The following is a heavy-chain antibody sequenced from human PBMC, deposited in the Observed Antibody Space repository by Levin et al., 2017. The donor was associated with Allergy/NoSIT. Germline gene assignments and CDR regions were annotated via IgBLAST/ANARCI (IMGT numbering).Heavy chain of an antibody. D-gene: IGHD2-21*01. CDR3: ARGGGGEGGGGMDV. J-gene: IGHJ6*02. CDR1: GGSINIYY. Sequence: SQTLSLTCTVSGGSINIYYWSWIRQPPGKGLEWIGKIYYTGSTNHNPSLKSRVTISVDTSKNQFSLKLNSVTAADTAVYYCARGGGGEGGGGMDVWGQGTRVTVSS. V-gene: IGHV4-59*01. CDR2: IYYTGST.